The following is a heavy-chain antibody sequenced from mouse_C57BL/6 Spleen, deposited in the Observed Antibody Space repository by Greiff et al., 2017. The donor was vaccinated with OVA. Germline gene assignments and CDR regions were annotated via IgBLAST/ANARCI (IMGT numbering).Heavy chain of an antibody. V-gene: IGHV1-61*01. Sequence: QVQLQQPGAELVRPGSSVKLSCKASGYTFTSYWMDWVKQRPGQGLEWIGNIYPSDSETPYNQKFKDKATLTVDKSSSTAYMQLSSLTSEDSAVYYYARGDVGYAMDYWGQGTSVTVSS. CDR1: GYTFTSYW. J-gene: IGHJ4*01. CDR3: ARGDVGYAMDY. CDR2: IYPSDSET.